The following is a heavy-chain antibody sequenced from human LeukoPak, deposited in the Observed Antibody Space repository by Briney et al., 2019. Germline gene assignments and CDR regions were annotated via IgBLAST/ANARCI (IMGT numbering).Heavy chain of an antibody. CDR2: IYYSGST. D-gene: IGHD1-26*01. V-gene: IGHV4-59*08. J-gene: IGHJ4*02. Sequence: SETLSLTCTVSGGSISSYYWSWIRQPPGKGLEWIGYIYYSGSTNYNPSLKSRVTISVDTSKNQFSLKLSSVTAADTAVYYCARQGRIVVAGVGATKFDYWGQGTLATVSS. CDR1: GGSISSYY. CDR3: ARQGRIVVAGVGATKFDY.